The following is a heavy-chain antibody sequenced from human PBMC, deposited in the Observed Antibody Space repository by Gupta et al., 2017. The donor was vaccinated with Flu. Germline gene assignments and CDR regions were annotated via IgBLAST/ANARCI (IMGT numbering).Heavy chain of an antibody. CDR1: GFTFSSYG. CDR3: ARGPIDDIVVVVAAPGAGVGDFDI. V-gene: IGHV3-33*01. CDR2: IWYDGSNT. Sequence: QVQLVESGGGVVQPGRSLRLSCAASGFTFSSYGMHWVRQAPGKGLGWLSVIWYDGSNTYYADSVKGRFTISRDNSKNTLYLQMNSLRAEDTAVYYCARGPIDDIVVVVAAPGAGVGDFDIWGQGTMVTVSS. J-gene: IGHJ3*02. D-gene: IGHD2-15*01.